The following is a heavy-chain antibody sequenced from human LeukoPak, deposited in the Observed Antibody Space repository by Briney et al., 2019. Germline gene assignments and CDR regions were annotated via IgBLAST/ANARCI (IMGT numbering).Heavy chain of an antibody. CDR2: IIPIFGTA. CDR3: ARDVPGGQDDYYYMDV. CDR1: GGTFSSYA. D-gene: IGHD1-26*01. Sequence: ASVKVSCKASGGTFSSYAISWVRQAPGQGLEWMGGIIPIFGTANYAQKFQGRVTITADESTSTAYMELSSPRSEDTAVYYCARDVPGGQDDYYYMDVWGKGTTVTVSS. J-gene: IGHJ6*03. V-gene: IGHV1-69*13.